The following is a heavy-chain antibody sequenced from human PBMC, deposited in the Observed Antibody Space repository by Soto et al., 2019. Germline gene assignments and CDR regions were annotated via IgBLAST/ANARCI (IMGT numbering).Heavy chain of an antibody. CDR1: GFTFSSYA. CDR2: IRGNGDPP. J-gene: IGHJ4*02. V-gene: IGHV3-64D*06. D-gene: IGHD5-12*01. Sequence: QPGGSLRLSCSASGFTFSSYAMHWVRQAPGKGLEYVSGIRGNGDPPFYADSVKGRFIISRDNSKNTLFLQMSSLSADDTVVYYCVKSRGGNNFDFFDWGQGALVTVSS. CDR3: VKSRGGNNFDFFD.